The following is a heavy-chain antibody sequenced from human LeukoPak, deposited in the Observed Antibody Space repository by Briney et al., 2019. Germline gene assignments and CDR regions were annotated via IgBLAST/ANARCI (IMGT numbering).Heavy chain of an antibody. CDR1: GYTFTGYY. V-gene: IGHV1-2*02. Sequence: ASVKVSCKASGYTFTGYYIHWVRQAPGQGLEWMGWINPNTGGTTNAQKFQGRVTMTRDTSISTAYMELSSLTSDDTAVYYCARSTSDWLLQILDYWGQGTLVTVAS. J-gene: IGHJ4*02. CDR2: INPNTGGT. D-gene: IGHD3/OR15-3a*01. CDR3: ARSTSDWLLQILDY.